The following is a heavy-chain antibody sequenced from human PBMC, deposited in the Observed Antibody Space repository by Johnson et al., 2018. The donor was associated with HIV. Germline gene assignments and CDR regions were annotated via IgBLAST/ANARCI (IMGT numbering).Heavy chain of an antibody. Sequence: VQLVESGGGVVQPGKSLTLSCVGSGLSFSNFGIHWVRQAPGKGLEWVSAISGSGGSTYYADSVKGRFTLSRDISKNTLYLQMNGRRAEDTAVYYCARGGHYVWSDAFDVWGQGTVVTVSS. CDR1: GLSFSNFG. V-gene: IGHV3-23*04. CDR3: ARGGHYVWSDAFDV. D-gene: IGHD3-16*01. CDR2: ISGSGGST. J-gene: IGHJ3*01.